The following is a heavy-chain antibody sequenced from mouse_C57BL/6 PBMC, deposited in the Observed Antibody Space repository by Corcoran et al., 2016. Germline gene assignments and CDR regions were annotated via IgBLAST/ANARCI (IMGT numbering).Heavy chain of an antibody. CDR1: GYTFTDYY. D-gene: IGHD4-1*02. Sequence: QVQLKQSGAELVRPGASVKLSCKASGYTFTDYYINWVKQRPGQGLEWIARIYPGSGNTYYNEKFKGKATLTAEKSSSTAYMQLSSLTSEDSAVYFCARSLQLDWYFDVWGTGTTVTVSS. CDR3: ARSLQLDWYFDV. V-gene: IGHV1-76*01. CDR2: IYPGSGNT. J-gene: IGHJ1*03.